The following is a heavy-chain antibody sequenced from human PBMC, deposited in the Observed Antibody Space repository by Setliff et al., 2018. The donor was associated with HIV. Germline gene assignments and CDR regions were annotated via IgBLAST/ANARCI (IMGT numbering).Heavy chain of an antibody. V-gene: IGHV3-21*01. CDR2: ISSSSTYT. D-gene: IGHD6-19*01. CDR1: GFTFEDYG. CDR3: ARLMYSSGPGSFDY. Sequence: GGSLRLSCTASGFTFEDYGMSWVRQAPGKGLEWVSSISSSSTYTFYADSVKGRFTISRDNAKNSLYLQMNSLRAEDTAVYYCARLMYSSGPGSFDYWGQGTLVTVSS. J-gene: IGHJ4*02.